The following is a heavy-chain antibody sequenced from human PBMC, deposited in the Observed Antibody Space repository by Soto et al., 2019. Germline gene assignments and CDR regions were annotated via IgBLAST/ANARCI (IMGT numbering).Heavy chain of an antibody. CDR3: ARVTRGSYSAFDI. D-gene: IGHD1-26*01. J-gene: IGHJ3*02. V-gene: IGHV3-30-3*01. CDR2: ISYDGSNK. Sequence: PGGALRLSCAASGFTFSSYAMHWVRQAPGKGLEWVAVISYDGSNKYYADSVKGRFTISRDNSKNTLYLQMNSLRAEDTAVHYCARVTRGSYSAFDIWGQGTMVTVSS. CDR1: GFTFSSYA.